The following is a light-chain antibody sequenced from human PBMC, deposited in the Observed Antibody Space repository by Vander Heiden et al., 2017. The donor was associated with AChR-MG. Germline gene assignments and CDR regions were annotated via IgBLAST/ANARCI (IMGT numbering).Light chain of an antibody. V-gene: IGKV4-1*01. CDR3: QQYYTTPIT. Sequence: DTVMTQSPDSLAVSLAQRATSNRKSSQSILYSSNNKDYLAWYQQKPGQPPKLLIYWASTRESGVPARFSGSASGTDFALTIDSLQAEGVAIYYCQQYYTTPITFCQGTRLEIK. J-gene: IGKJ5*01. CDR1: QSILYSSNNKDY. CDR2: WAS.